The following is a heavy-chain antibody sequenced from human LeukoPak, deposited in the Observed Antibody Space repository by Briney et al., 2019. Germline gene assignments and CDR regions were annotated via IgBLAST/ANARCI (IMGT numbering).Heavy chain of an antibody. CDR1: GGSISSYY. CDR3: AKETDLFGVFDY. Sequence: SETLSLTCTVSGGSISSYYWSWIRQPPGKGLEWIGYMYYSGSTNYNPSLKSQVTISADTSKNQFSLELSSVAAADTAVYYCAKETDLFGVFDYWGQGTLVTVSS. CDR2: MYYSGST. V-gene: IGHV4-59*12. J-gene: IGHJ4*02. D-gene: IGHD3-10*02.